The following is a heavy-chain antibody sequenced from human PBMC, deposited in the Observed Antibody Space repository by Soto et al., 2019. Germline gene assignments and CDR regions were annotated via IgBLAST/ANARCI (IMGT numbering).Heavy chain of an antibody. J-gene: IGHJ4*02. D-gene: IGHD4-4*01. CDR1: GGSFSGYY. Sequence: NPSETLSLTCAVYGGSFSGYYWSWIRQPPGKGLEWIGEINYSGSTNYNPSLKSRVTISVDTSKNQFSLKLSSVTAADTAVYYCSRTTPSDYWGQGTLVTVSS. CDR3: SRTTPSDY. V-gene: IGHV4-34*01. CDR2: INYSGST.